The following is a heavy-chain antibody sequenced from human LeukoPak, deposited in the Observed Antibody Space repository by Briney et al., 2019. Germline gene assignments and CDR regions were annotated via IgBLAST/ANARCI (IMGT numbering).Heavy chain of an antibody. CDR1: GFTFSSYW. J-gene: IGHJ5*02. V-gene: IGHV3-74*03. CDR3: ARGSTTATTKDWFDP. CDR2: INTYGTST. D-gene: IGHD4-17*01. Sequence: GGSLRLSCATSGFTFSSYWMHWVRQVPGKGLVWVARINTYGTSTTYGDSVEGRFTISRDNAKNTLDLEMNSLRDDDTAVYYCARGSTTATTKDWFDPWGQGTQVTVSS.